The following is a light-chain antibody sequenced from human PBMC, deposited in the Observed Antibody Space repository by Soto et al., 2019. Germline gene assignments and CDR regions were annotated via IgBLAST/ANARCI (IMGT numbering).Light chain of an antibody. J-gene: IGKJ2*01. CDR3: QQSSDIPYT. V-gene: IGKV1-39*01. Sequence: DIQMTQSPSSLSASVGDRVTITCRASQTISTSLNWYQQNPGKAPKLLLYPASSLQSGVPSRFSGSGSGTDFTLTSSSLQPEDVATYNSQQSSDIPYTVGQGTKLEIK. CDR1: QTISTS. CDR2: PAS.